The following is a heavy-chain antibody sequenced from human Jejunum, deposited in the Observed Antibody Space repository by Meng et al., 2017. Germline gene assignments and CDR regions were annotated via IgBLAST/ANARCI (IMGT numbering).Heavy chain of an antibody. D-gene: IGHD3-10*01. CDR1: GFTFSSHA. CDR2: ILDRDGIT. CDR3: ANRAWLES. J-gene: IGHJ5*01. V-gene: IGHV3-23*04. Sequence: VQLVGSGGGVFQPGRSLRLSCAASGFTFSSHAMHWVRQAPGKGLEWVSVILDRDGITSYADSVKGRFTISRDNSKNTLYLQMSSLRVDDTAVYHCANRAWLESWGQGTLVTVSS.